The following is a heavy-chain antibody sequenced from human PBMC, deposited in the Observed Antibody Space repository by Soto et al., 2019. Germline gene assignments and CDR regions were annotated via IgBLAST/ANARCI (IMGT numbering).Heavy chain of an antibody. J-gene: IGHJ4*02. V-gene: IGHV3-33*01. CDR3: ARDGYGSGSYYIDY. D-gene: IGHD3-10*01. CDR2: IWYDGSNK. CDR1: GFTFSSYG. Sequence: GGSLRLSCAASGFTFSSYGMHWVRQAPGKGLEWVAVIWYDGSNKYYADSVKGRFTISRDNSKNTLYLQMNSLRAEDTAVYYCARDGYGSGSYYIDYWGQGTQVTVSS.